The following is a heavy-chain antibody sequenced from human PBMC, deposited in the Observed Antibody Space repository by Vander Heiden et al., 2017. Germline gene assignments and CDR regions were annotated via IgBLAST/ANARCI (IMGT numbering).Heavy chain of an antibody. D-gene: IGHD6-19*01. CDR3: ARDMEVAGTGVDY. CDR1: GFTFSHYS. V-gene: IGHV3-21*02. CDR2: IDSSSTYI. J-gene: IGHJ4*02. Sequence: EVLLVESGGGLVRPGGSLRLSRAASGFTFSHYSMNWIRQAPGKGLEWVSSIDSSSTYIYYADSVKDRFTISRDNAKNSLYLQMNGLRAEDLAVYYCARDMEVAGTGVDYWGQGALVTVSS.